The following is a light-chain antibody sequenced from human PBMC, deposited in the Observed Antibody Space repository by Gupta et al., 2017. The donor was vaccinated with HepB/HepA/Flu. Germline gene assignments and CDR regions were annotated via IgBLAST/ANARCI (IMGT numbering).Light chain of an antibody. Sequence: QSVLTQPPSVSGAPGQRVTISCTGSSSNIGAGYDVHWYQQLPGKDPKLRIDGNSKRPSGVPDRFSVYNSGTSDYLAVHGLQAEDEADDDCYSSGNSMRGSLVFGGGTKMTVL. CDR3: YSSGNSMRGSLV. V-gene: IGLV1-40*01. CDR1: SSNIGAGYD. J-gene: IGLJ3*02. CDR2: GNS.